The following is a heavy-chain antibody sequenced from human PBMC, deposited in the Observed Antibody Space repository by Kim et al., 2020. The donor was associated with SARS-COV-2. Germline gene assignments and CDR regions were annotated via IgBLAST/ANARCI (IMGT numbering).Heavy chain of an antibody. Sequence: GGSLRLSCAASGFTFSNAWMSWVRQAPGKGLEWVGRIKSKTDGGTTDYAAPVKGRFTISRDDSKNTLYLQMNSLKTEDTAVYYCTTDSTKIPTKTDYGGNSGSSCCGYWGQGTLVTVSS. J-gene: IGHJ4*02. CDR2: IKSKTDGGTT. CDR3: TTDSTKIPTKTDYGGNSGSSCCGY. D-gene: IGHD4-17*01. CDR1: GFTFSNAW. V-gene: IGHV3-15*01.